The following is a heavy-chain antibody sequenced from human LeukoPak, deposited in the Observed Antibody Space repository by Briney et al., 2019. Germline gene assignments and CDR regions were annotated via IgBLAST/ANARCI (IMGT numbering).Heavy chain of an antibody. V-gene: IGHV4-34*01. J-gene: IGHJ4*02. CDR1: GGSFSDYY. CDR3: SGSTYIGLDF. CDR2: INHRGST. D-gene: IGHD2-15*01. Sequence: SETLSLTCVVYGGSFSDYYWSWIRQPPGKGLEWIGEINHRGSTNYNLSLTSRVTISVDTSKKQFSLRLTSVTAADTAVYYCSGSTYIGLDFWGQGNLVTVSS.